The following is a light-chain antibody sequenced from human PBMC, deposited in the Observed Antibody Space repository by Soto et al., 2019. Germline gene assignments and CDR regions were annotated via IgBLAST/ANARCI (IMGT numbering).Light chain of an antibody. CDR2: AAS. Sequence: EIVLTQSPGTLSLSTGERATLSCRASQGVSSNYSGWYQQKPSQAPRLLIYAASSRATGVPDRFSGSGSGTDFTLTISRLEPEDFAVYYCQQYGSSPWTFGQGTKVEIK. V-gene: IGKV3-20*01. J-gene: IGKJ1*01. CDR3: QQYGSSPWT. CDR1: QGVSSNY.